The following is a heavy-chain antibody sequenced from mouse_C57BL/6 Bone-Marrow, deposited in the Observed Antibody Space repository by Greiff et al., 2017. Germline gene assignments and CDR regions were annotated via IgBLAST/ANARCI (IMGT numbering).Heavy chain of an antibody. CDR2: IYPGSGST. CDR1: GYTFTSYW. CDR3: ARLLDSSGYYAMDY. Sequence: VQLQQPGAELVKPGASVKMSCKASGYTFTSYWITWVKQRPGQGLEWIGDIYPGSGSTNYNEKFKSRATLTVATSSSTAYMQLSSLTSEDSAVYYCARLLDSSGYYAMDYWGQGTSVTVSS. V-gene: IGHV1-55*01. D-gene: IGHD3-2*02. J-gene: IGHJ4*01.